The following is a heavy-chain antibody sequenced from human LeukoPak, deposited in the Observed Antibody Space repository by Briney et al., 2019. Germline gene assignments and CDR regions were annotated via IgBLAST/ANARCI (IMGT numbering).Heavy chain of an antibody. J-gene: IGHJ4*02. D-gene: IGHD5-18*01. CDR1: GGSVSTYY. Sequence: PSETLSLTCTVSGGSVSTYYWSWIRQSPGKGLEWIGYIYNGGSANYNPSLKSRVTISLDTSKNQFSLNLSSVTAADTAVYYCARHVCYSYVVFDYWGQGTLVTVSS. CDR2: IYNGGSA. V-gene: IGHV4-59*08. CDR3: ARHVCYSYVVFDY.